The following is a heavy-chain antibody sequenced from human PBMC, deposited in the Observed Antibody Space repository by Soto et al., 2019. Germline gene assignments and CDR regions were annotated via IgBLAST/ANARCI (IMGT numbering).Heavy chain of an antibody. D-gene: IGHD4-17*01. CDR2: IIPILGIA. V-gene: IGHV1-69*08. CDR3: ARDEGGLRPENWFDP. CDR1: GGTFSSYT. Sequence: QVQLVQSGAEVKKPGSSVKVSCKASGGTFSSYTVSWVRQAPGQGLEWMGRIIPILGIANYAQKFQGRVTITADKSTSTAYMEVSSLRSEDTAVYYCARDEGGLRPENWFDPWGQGTLVTVSS. J-gene: IGHJ5*02.